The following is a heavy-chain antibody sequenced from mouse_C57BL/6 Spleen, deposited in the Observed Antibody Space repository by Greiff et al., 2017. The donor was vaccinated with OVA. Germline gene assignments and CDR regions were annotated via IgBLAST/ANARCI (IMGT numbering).Heavy chain of an antibody. J-gene: IGHJ1*03. CDR3: ARVTTVVARYFDG. CDR2: IYPRSGNT. D-gene: IGHD1-1*01. V-gene: IGHV1-81*01. Sequence: VKLVESGAELARPGASVKLSCKASGYTFTSYGISWVKQRTGQGLEWIGEIYPRSGNTYYNEKFKGKATLTADKSSSTAYMELRSLTSEDSAVYFCARVTTVVARYFDGWGTGTTVTVSS. CDR1: GYTFTSYG.